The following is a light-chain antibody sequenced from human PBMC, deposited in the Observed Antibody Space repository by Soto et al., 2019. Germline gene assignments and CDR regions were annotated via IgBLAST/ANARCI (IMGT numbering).Light chain of an antibody. Sequence: EIVLTQSPGTLSLSPVERATLSCRASQSFSSSYIAWYQQKPGQAPRLLIYGASSRATGIPHRFSGSGSGTDFTLTISRLEPEDFAVYYCLQYGTSITFGQGTRLEI. CDR3: LQYGTSIT. J-gene: IGKJ5*01. CDR2: GAS. CDR1: QSFSSSY. V-gene: IGKV3-20*01.